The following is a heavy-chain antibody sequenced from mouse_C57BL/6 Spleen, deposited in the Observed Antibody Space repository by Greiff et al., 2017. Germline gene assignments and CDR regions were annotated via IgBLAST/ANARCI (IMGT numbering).Heavy chain of an antibody. D-gene: IGHD3-3*01. CDR2: IDPSDSYT. J-gene: IGHJ2*01. CDR3: ARAGTRGFDY. Sequence: VKLQQPGAELVMPGASVKLSCKASGYTFTSYWMHWVKQRPGQGLEWIGEIDPSDSYTNYTQKFKGKSTLTVDKSSSTAYMQLSSLTSEDSAVYYCARAGTRGFDYWGQGTTLTVSS. CDR1: GYTFTSYW. V-gene: IGHV1-69*01.